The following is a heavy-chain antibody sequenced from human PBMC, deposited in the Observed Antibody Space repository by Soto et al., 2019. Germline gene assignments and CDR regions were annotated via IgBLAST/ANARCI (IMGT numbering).Heavy chain of an antibody. CDR1: GYTFTGYY. V-gene: IGHV1-2*02. CDR3: ARAPNPYSSSSGWFDP. D-gene: IGHD6-6*01. Sequence: ASVKVSCKASGYTFTGYYMHWVRQAPGQGLEWMGWINPNSGGTNYAQKFQGRATMTRDTSISTAYMELSRLRSDDTAVYYCARAPNPYSSSSGWFDPWGQGTLVTVSS. J-gene: IGHJ5*02. CDR2: INPNSGGT.